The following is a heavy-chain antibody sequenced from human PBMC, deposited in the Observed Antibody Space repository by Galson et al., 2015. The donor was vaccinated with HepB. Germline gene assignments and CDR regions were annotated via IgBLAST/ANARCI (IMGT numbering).Heavy chain of an antibody. CDR2: IKQDGSEK. CDR3: ARDTAMVTDYYYYYYGMDV. CDR1: GFTFSSYW. D-gene: IGHD5-18*01. Sequence: SLRLSCAASGFTFSSYWMSWVRQAPGKGLEWVANIKQDGSEKYYVDSVKGRFTISRDNAKNSLYPQMNSLRAEDTAVYYCARDTAMVTDYYYYYYGMDVWGQGTTVTVSS. V-gene: IGHV3-7*03. J-gene: IGHJ6*02.